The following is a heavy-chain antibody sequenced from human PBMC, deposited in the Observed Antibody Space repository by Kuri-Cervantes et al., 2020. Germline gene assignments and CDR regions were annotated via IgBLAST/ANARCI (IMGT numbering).Heavy chain of an antibody. CDR1: GFTFDDYA. CDR3: AKEGVVRGEMDV. CDR2: ISWNSGII. J-gene: IGHJ6*02. Sequence: SLKISCAASGFTFDDYAMHWVRQVPGKGLEWVSGISWNSGIIGYADSVKGRFTISRDNAKNSPYLQMNSLRAEDTALYYCAKEGVVRGEMDVWGQGTTVTVFS. V-gene: IGHV3-9*01. D-gene: IGHD3-10*01.